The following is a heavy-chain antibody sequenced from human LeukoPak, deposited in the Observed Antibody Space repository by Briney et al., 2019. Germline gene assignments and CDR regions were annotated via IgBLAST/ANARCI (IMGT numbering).Heavy chain of an antibody. V-gene: IGHV1-2*02. Sequence: ASVKVSCKASGYTFTGHYMHWVRQAPGQGLEWMGWINPNSSGTNYAQKFQGRVTMTRDTSISTAYMELSRLRSDDTAVYYCARDERREQWLVHYFDYWGQGTLVTVSS. CDR3: ARDERREQWLVHYFDY. J-gene: IGHJ4*02. D-gene: IGHD6-19*01. CDR1: GYTFTGHY. CDR2: INPNSSGT.